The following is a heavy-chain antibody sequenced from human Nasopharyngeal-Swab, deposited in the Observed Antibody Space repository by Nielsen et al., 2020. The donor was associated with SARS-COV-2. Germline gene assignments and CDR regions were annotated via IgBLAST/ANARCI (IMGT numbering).Heavy chain of an antibody. Sequence: SCAISGDSVSSNSAAWNWIRQSPSRGLEWLGRTYYRSKWYNDYAVSVKSRITINPDTSKNQFSLQLNSVTPKDTAVYYCARVGPRHYDFWSGYSFDYWGQGTLVTVSS. CDR3: ARVGPRHYDFWSGYSFDY. D-gene: IGHD3-3*01. CDR1: GDSVSSNSAA. V-gene: IGHV6-1*01. CDR2: TYYRSKWYN. J-gene: IGHJ4*02.